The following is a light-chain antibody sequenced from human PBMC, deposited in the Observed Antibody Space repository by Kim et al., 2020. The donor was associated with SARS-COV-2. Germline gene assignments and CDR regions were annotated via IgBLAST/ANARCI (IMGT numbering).Light chain of an antibody. CDR1: QDIRYF. CDR2: DVC. J-gene: IGKJ1*01. V-gene: IGKV1-27*01. CDR3: KKYYNAPWT. Sequence: ECAGTRSTTSYRASQDIRYFLAGYEQTPGKVPKLLMYDVCTLQPGFPSRFSGSGSGTDFALSISSLQPEDVATYYCKKYYNAPWTFGPGTKVDIK.